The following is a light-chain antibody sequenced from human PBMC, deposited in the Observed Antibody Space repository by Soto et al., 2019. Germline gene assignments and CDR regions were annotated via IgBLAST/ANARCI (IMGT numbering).Light chain of an antibody. Sequence: EIVLTQSPATLSLSPGERATLSCRASQSVSSYLAWYQQKPGQALRLLIYDASNRATGIPARFSVSGSGTDVTLTISSLEPEDFAVYYCQQRSNWPPLITFGQGTRLEI. CDR1: QSVSSY. CDR3: QQRSNWPPLIT. V-gene: IGKV3-11*01. J-gene: IGKJ5*01. CDR2: DAS.